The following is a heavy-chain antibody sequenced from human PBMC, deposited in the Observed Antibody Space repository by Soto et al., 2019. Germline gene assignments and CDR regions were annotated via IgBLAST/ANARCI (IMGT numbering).Heavy chain of an antibody. CDR2: MNPNTGYT. D-gene: IGHD3-9*01. CDR1: GYTVTGYD. V-gene: IGHV1-8*01. CDR3: ARDEYDILTGKPYYYYYGMDV. J-gene: IGHJ6*02. Sequence: ASVKVSCKASGYTVTGYDIHWVRQATGQGLEWMGWMNPNTGYTANAQKFQGRVTMTGNISISTVYMELSSLSSEDTAVYYCARDEYDILTGKPYYYYYGMDVWGQGTTVTAP.